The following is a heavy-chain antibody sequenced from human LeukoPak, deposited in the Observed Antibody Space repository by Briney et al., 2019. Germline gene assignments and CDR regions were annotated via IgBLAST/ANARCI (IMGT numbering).Heavy chain of an antibody. CDR3: ARDRSTDFWSGYYTNYFDY. CDR2: IKQDGSEK. Sequence: GGSLRLSCAASEFTFSNYWMNWVRQAPGEGLEWVATIKQDGSEKYYVDSVKGRFTISRDNAKNSLYLQMNSLRADDTAVYYCARDRSTDFWSGYYTNYFDYWGQGTLVTVSS. D-gene: IGHD3-3*01. V-gene: IGHV3-7*01. CDR1: EFTFSNYW. J-gene: IGHJ4*02.